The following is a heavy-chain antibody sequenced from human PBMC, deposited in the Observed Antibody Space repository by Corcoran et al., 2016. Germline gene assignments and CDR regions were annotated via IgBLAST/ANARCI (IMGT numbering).Heavy chain of an antibody. Sequence: QVQLQESGPGLMKPSETLSLTCTVSGGSVSSGSYYWSWIRQPPGKGLEWIGYIYYSGSTNYNPSLKSRVTISVDTSKNQFSLKLSSVTAADTAVYYCARDAGSGIAARSWTYYYYGMDVWGQGTTVTVSS. J-gene: IGHJ6*02. D-gene: IGHD6-6*01. CDR3: ARDAGSGIAARSWTYYYYGMDV. CDR2: IYYSGST. V-gene: IGHV4-61*01. CDR1: GGSVSSGSYY.